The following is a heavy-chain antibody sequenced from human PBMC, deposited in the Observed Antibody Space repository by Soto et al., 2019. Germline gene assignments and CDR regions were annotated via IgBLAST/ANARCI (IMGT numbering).Heavy chain of an antibody. CDR3: SRYSYGASEY. D-gene: IGHD5-18*01. CDR1: GFTVSNAS. V-gene: IGHV3-15*01. J-gene: IGHJ4*02. CDR2: IKSKTDGGTT. Sequence: EVQLVESGGGWVKPGGSLRLSCAASGFTVSNASMSWVRQAPGKGLEWVGRIKSKTDGGTTEYDAPVKGRITISRDDSKSTLYLQMNSLKTEDAAVYYCSRYSYGASEYWGQGTLVTVSS.